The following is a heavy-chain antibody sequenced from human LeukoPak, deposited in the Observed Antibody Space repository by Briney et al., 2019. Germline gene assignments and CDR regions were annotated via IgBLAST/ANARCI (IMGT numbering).Heavy chain of an antibody. V-gene: IGHV3-33*01. CDR3: ARESFQTAMAYYYGMDV. Sequence: GGSLRLSCAASGFTFSSYGMYWVRQAPGKGLEWVAVIGYDGSNKYYADSVKVRFTISRDNSKNTLYLQMNSLRAEDTAVYYCARESFQTAMAYYYGMDVWGQGTTVTVSS. CDR2: IGYDGSNK. D-gene: IGHD5-18*01. J-gene: IGHJ6*02. CDR1: GFTFSSYG.